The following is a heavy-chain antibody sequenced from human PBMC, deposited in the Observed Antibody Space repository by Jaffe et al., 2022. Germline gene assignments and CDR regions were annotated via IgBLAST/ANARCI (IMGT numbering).Heavy chain of an antibody. V-gene: IGHV4-4*02. CDR1: GGSISSSNW. CDR3: ARVHSESSSWYLRVGYFDY. J-gene: IGHJ4*02. Sequence: QVQLQESGPGLVKPSGTLSLTCAVSGGSISSSNWWSWVRQPPGKGLEWIGEIYHSGSTNYNPSLKSRVTISVDKSKNQFSLKLSSVTAADTAVYYCARVHSESSSWYLRVGYFDYWGQGTLVTVSS. CDR2: IYHSGST. D-gene: IGHD6-13*01.